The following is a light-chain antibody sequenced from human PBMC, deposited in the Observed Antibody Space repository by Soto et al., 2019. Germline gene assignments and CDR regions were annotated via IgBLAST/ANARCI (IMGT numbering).Light chain of an antibody. CDR1: SGHSNYA. CDR2: LNSDGSH. J-gene: IGLJ2*01. CDR3: QTWGTGIVV. Sequence: QSVLTQSPSASASLGASVKLNCTLSSGHSNYAIAWHQQQPEKGPRYLMNLNSDGSHSKGDGIPDRFSGSSSGTERYLNISSLQSEDEADYYCQTWGTGIVVFGGGTKLTVL. V-gene: IGLV4-69*01.